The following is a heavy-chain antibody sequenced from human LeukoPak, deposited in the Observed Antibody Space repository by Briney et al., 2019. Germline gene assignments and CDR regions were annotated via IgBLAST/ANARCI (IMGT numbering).Heavy chain of an antibody. CDR1: GYTFTGYY. CDR3: ARARGRYCSGGSCFWFDP. V-gene: IGHV1-2*02. J-gene: IGHJ5*02. D-gene: IGHD2-15*01. Sequence: ASVKVSCRASGYTFTGYYMHWVRQAPGQGLEWMRWINPNSGGTNYAQTFQGRVTMTRDTSISTAYMELSRRRSDDTAVYYCARARGRYCSGGSCFWFDPWGQGALVTVSS. CDR2: INPNSGGT.